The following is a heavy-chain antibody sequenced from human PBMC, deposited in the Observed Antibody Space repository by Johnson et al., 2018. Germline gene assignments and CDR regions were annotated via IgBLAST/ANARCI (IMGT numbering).Heavy chain of an antibody. J-gene: IGHJ3*02. Sequence: QVQLVQSGAEVKKPGSSVKVSCKASGDTFSSYAINWVRQAPGQGLEWMGEIIPIFGTPNYAQKFQGRVTITADESAGTAYMEVSSLRSEDTALYYCARALERSGTYPDDAFDIWGLGTMVTVSS. CDR1: GDTFSSYA. CDR3: ARALERSGTYPDDAFDI. V-gene: IGHV1-69*12. D-gene: IGHD1-26*01. CDR2: IIPIFGTP.